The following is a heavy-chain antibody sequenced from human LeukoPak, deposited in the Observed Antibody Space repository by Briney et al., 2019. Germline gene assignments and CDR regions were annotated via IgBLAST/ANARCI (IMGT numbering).Heavy chain of an antibody. Sequence: GASVKVSCKASGGTFSSYDISWVRQAPGQGVEWMGGIIPIFGTANYAQKFQGRVTITADESTSTAYMELSSLRSEDTAVYYCARAVGSIEMATIYYYYYGMDVWGQGTTVTVSS. D-gene: IGHD5-24*01. CDR3: ARAVGSIEMATIYYYYYGMDV. CDR1: GGTFSSYD. V-gene: IGHV1-69*13. CDR2: IIPIFGTA. J-gene: IGHJ6*02.